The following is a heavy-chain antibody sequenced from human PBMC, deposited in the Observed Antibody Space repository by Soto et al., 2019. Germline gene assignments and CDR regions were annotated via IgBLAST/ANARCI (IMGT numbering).Heavy chain of an antibody. CDR3: ARGYCTNGVCYRGFDY. D-gene: IGHD2-8*01. CDR1: GFTFSSYG. J-gene: IGHJ4*02. V-gene: IGHV3-33*01. CDR2: IWYDGSNK. Sequence: QVQLVESGGGVVQPGRSLRLSCAASGFTFSSYGMHWVRQAPGKGLEWVAVIWYDGSNKYYADSVKGRFTISRDNSKNTLYLQMNSLRAEDTAVYYCARGYCTNGVCYRGFDYWGQGTLVTVSS.